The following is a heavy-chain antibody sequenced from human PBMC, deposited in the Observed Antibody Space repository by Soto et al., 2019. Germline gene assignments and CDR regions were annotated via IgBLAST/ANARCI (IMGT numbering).Heavy chain of an antibody. V-gene: IGHV3-23*01. CDR1: GFTFSSYA. CDR2: ISGNGYST. Sequence: EARLLESGGTFVQPGGSLRLSCAASGFTFSSYAILWVCQAPGQGLEWVSTISGNGYSTFYADSVKGRFTVSRDNSKSAVSLQMNSLRAEDTALYYCAKAGARLGDRYSPVEVWGKGTTVSVSS. CDR3: AKAGARLGDRYSPVEV. J-gene: IGHJ6*04. D-gene: IGHD2-15*01.